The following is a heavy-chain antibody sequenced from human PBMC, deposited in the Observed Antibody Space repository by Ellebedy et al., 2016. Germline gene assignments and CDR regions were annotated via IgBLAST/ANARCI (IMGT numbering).Heavy chain of an antibody. Sequence: GESLKISXAASGFTFSSYWMSWVRQAPGKGLEWVANIKQDGSEKYYVDSVKGRFTISRDNAKNSLYLQMNSLRAEDTAVYYCAQVVPAVRGWFDPWGQGTLVTVSS. CDR3: AQVVPAVRGWFDP. CDR1: GFTFSSYW. J-gene: IGHJ5*02. V-gene: IGHV3-7*03. CDR2: IKQDGSEK. D-gene: IGHD2-2*01.